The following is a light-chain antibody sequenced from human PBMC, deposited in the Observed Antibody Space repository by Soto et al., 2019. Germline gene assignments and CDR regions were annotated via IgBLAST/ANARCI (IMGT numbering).Light chain of an antibody. J-gene: IGKJ1*01. CDR3: QQYYTTPPT. Sequence: EIVLTHSLATLSLSPGERVTLSCRASQSVSNYLAWYQQKPGQAPRLLVSAASNRATGIPARFSGSGSGTDFTLTISSLQAEDVAVYYCQQYYTTPPTFGQGTKVDIK. CDR2: AAS. CDR1: QSVSNY. V-gene: IGKV3-11*01.